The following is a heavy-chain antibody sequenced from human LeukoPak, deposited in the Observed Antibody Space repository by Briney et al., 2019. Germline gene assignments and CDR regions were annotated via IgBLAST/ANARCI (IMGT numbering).Heavy chain of an antibody. CDR2: ISAYNGNT. D-gene: IGHD3-22*01. V-gene: IGHV1-18*01. J-gene: IGHJ4*02. CDR3: ARDVTGGGYMILFDY. Sequence: ASVKVSCKASGYTFTSYGISWVRQSLGQGLEWVGWISAYNGNTNYAQKHQGRVTMTTDTSTSTAYMELRSLRSDDTAVYYCARDVTGGGYMILFDYWGQGTLVTVSS. CDR1: GYTFTSYG.